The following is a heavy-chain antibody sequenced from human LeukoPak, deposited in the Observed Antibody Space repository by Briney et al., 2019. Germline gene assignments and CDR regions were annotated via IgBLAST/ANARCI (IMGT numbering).Heavy chain of an antibody. V-gene: IGHV3-30*18. D-gene: IGHD3-16*01. CDR3: AKVFQIGDRHYFDY. CDR2: ISHDGSKK. Sequence: GGSLRLSCAASGFTFSTYGMHWVRQAPGKGLEWVAVISHDGSKKYYADSVKGRFTTSRDNSRNTVYLQMNSLRPEDTAVYYCAKVFQIGDRHYFDYWGQGTLVTVSS. CDR1: GFTFSTYG. J-gene: IGHJ4*02.